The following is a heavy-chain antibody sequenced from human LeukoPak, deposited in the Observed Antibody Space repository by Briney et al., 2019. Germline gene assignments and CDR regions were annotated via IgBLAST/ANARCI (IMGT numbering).Heavy chain of an antibody. V-gene: IGHV3-21*01. CDR2: ISSSSSYI. Sequence: GGSLRLSCAASGFTFSSYSMNWVRQAPGKGLEWVSSISSSSSYIYYADSVKGRFTISRDNAKNSLYLQMNSLRAEDTAVYYCASRGYSYGPAGDYWGQGALVTVSS. CDR1: GFTFSSYS. J-gene: IGHJ4*02. CDR3: ASRGYSYGPAGDY. D-gene: IGHD5-18*01.